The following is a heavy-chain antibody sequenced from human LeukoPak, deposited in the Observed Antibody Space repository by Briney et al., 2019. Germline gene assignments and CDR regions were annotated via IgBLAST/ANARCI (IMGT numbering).Heavy chain of an antibody. CDR1: GYTFTGYY. Sequence: ASVKVSCKASGYTFTGYYMHWVRQAPGQGLEWMGWINPNSGGTNYAQKFQGRVTMTRDTSISTAYMELSRLRSDAAAVYYSARVRWGDDNRGIDSWGQGTLVTVSS. V-gene: IGHV1-2*02. CDR2: INPNSGGT. CDR3: ARVRWGDDNRGIDS. D-gene: IGHD3-10*01. J-gene: IGHJ4*02.